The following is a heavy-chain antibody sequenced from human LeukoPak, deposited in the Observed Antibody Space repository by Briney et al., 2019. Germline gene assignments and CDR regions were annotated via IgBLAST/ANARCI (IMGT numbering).Heavy chain of an antibody. Sequence: GGSLRLSCAASGFTFSTYSMHWVRQAPGKGLEWVAVMSYDGSNKYYADSVKGRFTISRDNSKNTLYLQMNSLRVEDTAVYYCARDLETVADVDYWGQGTLVTVSS. CDR2: MSYDGSNK. J-gene: IGHJ4*02. CDR1: GFTFSTYS. CDR3: ARDLETVADVDY. V-gene: IGHV3-30-3*01. D-gene: IGHD6-19*01.